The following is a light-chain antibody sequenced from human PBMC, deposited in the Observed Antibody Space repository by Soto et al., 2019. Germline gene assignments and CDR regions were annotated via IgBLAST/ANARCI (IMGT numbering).Light chain of an antibody. J-gene: IGKJ5*01. CDR2: DAS. CDR1: QSVSSN. CDR3: QQRSNWPIT. Sequence: EILMTHSHTTLSVSPGEGATLSFRASQSVSSNLAWYQQKPGQAPRLLIYDASNRATGIPARFSGSGSGTDFTLTISSLEPEDFAVYYCQQRSNWPITFGQGTRLEIK. V-gene: IGKV3-11*01.